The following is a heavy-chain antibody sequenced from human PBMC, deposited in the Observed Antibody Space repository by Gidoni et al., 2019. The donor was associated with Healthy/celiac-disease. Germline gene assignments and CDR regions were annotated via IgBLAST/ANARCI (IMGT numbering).Heavy chain of an antibody. Sequence: QVQLQQWGAGLLKPSETLSLTCAVYGGSFSGYYWSWIRQPPGKGLEWIGEINHSGSTNYNPSLKSRVTISVDTSKNQFSLKLSSVTAADTAVYYCARAYYDFWSGYYSRYMDVWGKGTTVTVSS. CDR3: ARAYYDFWSGYYSRYMDV. V-gene: IGHV4-34*01. CDR2: INHSGST. D-gene: IGHD3-3*01. J-gene: IGHJ6*03. CDR1: GGSFSGYY.